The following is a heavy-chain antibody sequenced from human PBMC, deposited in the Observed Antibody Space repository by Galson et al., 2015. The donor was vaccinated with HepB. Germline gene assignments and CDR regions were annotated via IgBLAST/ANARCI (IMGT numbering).Heavy chain of an antibody. CDR3: ARDEGGHPARHF. D-gene: IGHD3-16*01. V-gene: IGHV3-66*01. CDR1: GFPVTYNY. Sequence: SLRLSCAASGFPVTYNYVSWVRQAPGKGLEWVSLIYRGGATSYADSVQGRFIISRDSSTNTVYLQMRRLRVDDSAIYYCARDEGGHPARHFWGQGVLVTVSS. CDR2: IYRGGAT. J-gene: IGHJ4*02.